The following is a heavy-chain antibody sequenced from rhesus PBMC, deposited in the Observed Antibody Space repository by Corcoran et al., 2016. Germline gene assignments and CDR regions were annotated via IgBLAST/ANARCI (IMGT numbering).Heavy chain of an antibody. V-gene: IGHV2-95*01. CDR1: GFSISPTGPG. Sequence: QVTLKESGPALVKPTQTLTLTCTFSGFSISPTGPGVGWIRQPPGKALDWLASIYWNDSKYYSTSLKSRLTIYKDTSKNKGVLTMTNMDPVDTATYYCARDVLQCLEWGPRYFELWGPGTPITISS. CDR3: ARDVLQCLEWGPRYFEL. CDR2: IYWNDSK. J-gene: IGHJ2*01. D-gene: IGHD3-3*01.